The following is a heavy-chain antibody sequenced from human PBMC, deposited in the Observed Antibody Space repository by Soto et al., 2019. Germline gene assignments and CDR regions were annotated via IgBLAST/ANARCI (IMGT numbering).Heavy chain of an antibody. CDR2: ISSRSDT. V-gene: IGHV3-21*01. Sequence: PGGSLRLSYAASGFSFSTYSMNWVRQAPGKGLEWVSSISSRSDTYYADSVKGRFTTSRDNVKNTVSLQMDRLRAEDAAVYYCAGEETAWSLAYGLDVWGQGTTVTVSS. CDR1: GFSFSTYS. J-gene: IGHJ6*02. CDR3: AGEETAWSLAYGLDV. D-gene: IGHD2-21*02.